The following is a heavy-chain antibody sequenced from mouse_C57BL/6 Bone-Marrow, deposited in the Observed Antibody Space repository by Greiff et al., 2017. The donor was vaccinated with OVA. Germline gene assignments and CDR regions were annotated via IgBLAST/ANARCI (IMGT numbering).Heavy chain of an antibody. CDR1: GYTFTSYG. J-gene: IGHJ2*01. Sequence: VKLQESGAELARPGAPVKLSCKASGYTFTSYGISWVKQRTGQGLEWIGEIYPRSGNTYYNEKFKGKATLTADKSSSTAYMELRSLTSEDSAVYFCARPLYFDYWGQGTTLTVSS. CDR2: IYPRSGNT. CDR3: ARPLYFDY. V-gene: IGHV1-81*01.